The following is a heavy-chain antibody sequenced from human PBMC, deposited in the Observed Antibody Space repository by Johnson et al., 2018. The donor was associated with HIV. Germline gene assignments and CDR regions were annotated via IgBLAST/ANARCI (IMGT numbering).Heavy chain of an antibody. Sequence: QVQLVESGGGVVQTGRSLRLSCAASGFTFSSYAMHWVRQAPGKGLEWVAVISYDGSNKYYADSVKGRFTISRDNSKNTLYLQMNSLRAEDTAVYYRARDKGEMATPIRGLDAFDIWGQGTMVTVSS. J-gene: IGHJ3*02. CDR1: GFTFSSYA. V-gene: IGHV3-30*04. D-gene: IGHD5-24*01. CDR2: ISYDGSNK. CDR3: ARDKGEMATPIRGLDAFDI.